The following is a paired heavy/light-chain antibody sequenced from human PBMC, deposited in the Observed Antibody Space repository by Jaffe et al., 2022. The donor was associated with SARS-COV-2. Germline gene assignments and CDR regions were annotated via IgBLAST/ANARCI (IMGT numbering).Light chain of an antibody. CDR2: ENN. Sequence: QSVLTQPPSVSAAPGQKVTISCSGSSSNIGNNYVSWYQQLPGTAPKLLIYENNKRPSGIPDRFSGSKSGTSATLGITGLQTGDEADYYCGTWDSSLSGYVFGTGTKVTVL. J-gene: IGLJ1*01. V-gene: IGLV1-51*02. CDR1: SSNIGNNY. CDR3: GTWDSSLSGYV.
Heavy chain of an antibody. D-gene: IGHD3-22*01. CDR3: ARRYYDSSGYPYFDY. Sequence: QVQLVQSGAEVKKPGASVKVSCKASGYTFTNYGISWVRQAPGQGLEWMGWISAYNGDTNYAQKLQDRISMTTDTSTTTAYMELRSLRSDDTAVYYCARRYYDSSGYPYFDYWGQGTLVTVSS. CDR1: GYTFTNYG. V-gene: IGHV1-18*01. CDR2: ISAYNGDT. J-gene: IGHJ4*02.